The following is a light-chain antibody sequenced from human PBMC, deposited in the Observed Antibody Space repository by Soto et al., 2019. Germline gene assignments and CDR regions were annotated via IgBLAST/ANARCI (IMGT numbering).Light chain of an antibody. J-gene: IGLJ2*01. CDR3: SSYAGSSNLV. V-gene: IGLV2-8*01. CDR1: SSDVGGYNY. CDR2: EVS. Sequence: QSALTQPPSASGSPGQSVTISCTGTSSDVGGYNYVSWYQQHPGKAPKLMIYEVSKRPSGDPYPFSGSKSGNTAALTVSGLQDEDEADYYCSSYAGSSNLVFGGGTKVTVL.